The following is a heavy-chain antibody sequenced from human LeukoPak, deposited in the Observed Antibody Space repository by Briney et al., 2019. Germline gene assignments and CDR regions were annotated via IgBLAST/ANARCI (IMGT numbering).Heavy chain of an antibody. CDR2: INPSGGST. Sequence: ASVKVSCKASGGTFNNYVISWVRQAPGQGLEWMGIINPSGGSTSYAQKFQGRVTMTRGTSTSTVHMELSSLRSEDTAVYYCARDPNFGVVIDNWFDPWGQGTLVTVSS. CDR1: GGTFNNYV. J-gene: IGHJ5*02. CDR3: ARDPNFGVVIDNWFDP. V-gene: IGHV1-46*02. D-gene: IGHD3-3*01.